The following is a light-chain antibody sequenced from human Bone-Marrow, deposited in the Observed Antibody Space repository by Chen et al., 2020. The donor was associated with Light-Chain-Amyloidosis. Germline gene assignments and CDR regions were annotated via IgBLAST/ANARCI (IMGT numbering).Light chain of an antibody. CDR2: EVT. V-gene: IGLV2-14*01. J-gene: IGLJ1*01. Sequence: QSALTQPASVSGSPGQSITIPCTGTSSDVGGDNHVSWYQQHPDTATKLMIYEVTNRPSWVPYRFSGSKSDNTASLTISGLQTEDEADYLCSSYTITNTLVFGSGTRVTVL. CDR3: SSYTITNTLV. CDR1: SSDVGGDNH.